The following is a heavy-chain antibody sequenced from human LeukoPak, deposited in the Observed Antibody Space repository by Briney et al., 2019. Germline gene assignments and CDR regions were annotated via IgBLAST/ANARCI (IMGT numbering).Heavy chain of an antibody. CDR1: GYTFTGYY. CDR3: ARARLYYYDSSGYPDY. D-gene: IGHD3-22*01. Sequence: SVKVSCKASGYTFTGYYMHWVRQAPGQGLEWMGGIIPIFGTANYAQKFQGRVTITADKSTSTAYMELSSLRSEDTAVCYCARARLYYYDSSGYPDYWGQGTLVTVSS. V-gene: IGHV1-69*06. J-gene: IGHJ4*02. CDR2: IIPIFGTA.